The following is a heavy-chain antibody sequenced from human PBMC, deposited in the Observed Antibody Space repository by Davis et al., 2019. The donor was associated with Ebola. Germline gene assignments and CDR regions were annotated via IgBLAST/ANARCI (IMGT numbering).Heavy chain of an antibody. D-gene: IGHD6-19*01. CDR1: GGSFSGYY. CDR2: INHSGST. Sequence: PSETLSLTCAVYGGSFSGYYWSWIRQPPGKGLEWIGEINHSGSTNYNPSFKSRLTLSVDTSKNQFSLKLSSVTAADTAVYYCAGSYSSGWYRGGYYFDYWGQGTLVTVSS. V-gene: IGHV4-34*01. J-gene: IGHJ4*02. CDR3: AGSYSSGWYRGGYYFDY.